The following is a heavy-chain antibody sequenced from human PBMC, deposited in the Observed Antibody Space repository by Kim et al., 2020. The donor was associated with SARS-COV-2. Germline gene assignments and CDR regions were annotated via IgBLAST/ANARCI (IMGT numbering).Heavy chain of an antibody. CDR2: ISAYNGNT. D-gene: IGHD3-3*01. J-gene: IGHJ4*02. V-gene: IGHV1-18*04. CDR3: ARGPTIFGVATTIDY. CDR1: GYIFTSYP. Sequence: ASVKVSCKASGYIFTSYPISWVRQAPGQGLEWMGWISAYNGNTNYAQNLQGRVTMTTDTSTSTAYMELRSLRSDDTAVYYCARGPTIFGVATTIDYWGQETPVTISS.